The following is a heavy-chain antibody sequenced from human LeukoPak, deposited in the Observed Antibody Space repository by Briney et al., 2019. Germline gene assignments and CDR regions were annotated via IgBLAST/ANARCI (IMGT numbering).Heavy chain of an antibody. V-gene: IGHV3-33*01. J-gene: IGHJ6*03. CDR2: IWYDGSNK. CDR3: ARGKYCSSTSCYMPPYYYYYMDV. CDR1: GFTFSSYG. Sequence: PGGSLRLSCAASGFTFSSYGMHWVRQAPGKGLEWVGVIWYDGSNKYYADSVKGRFTISRDNSKNTLYLQMNSLRAEDTAVYYCARGKYCSSTSCYMPPYYYYYMDVWGKGTTVTVSS. D-gene: IGHD2-2*02.